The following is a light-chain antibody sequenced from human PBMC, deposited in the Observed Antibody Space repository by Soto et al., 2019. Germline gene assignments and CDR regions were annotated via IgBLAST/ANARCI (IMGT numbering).Light chain of an antibody. CDR1: QSISNW. V-gene: IGKV1-5*03. CDR2: KAS. CDR3: QQYTTYYS. Sequence: DIQMTQSPSTLSASVGDRVTITCRASQSISNWLAWYQQRPGKAPELLIYKASRLQSGVPSRFSGSGSGTEFTLTITSLQPDDSATYYCQQYTTYYSFGQGIKLEL. J-gene: IGKJ2*03.